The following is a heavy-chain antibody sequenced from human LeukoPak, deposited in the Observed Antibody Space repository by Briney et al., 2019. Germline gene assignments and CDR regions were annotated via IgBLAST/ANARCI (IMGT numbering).Heavy chain of an antibody. CDR3: ARASYDSSGSYFDY. CDR2: IYYSGST. V-gene: IGHV4-30-4*01. Sequence: SETLSLTCTVSGGSIRSGDYYWSWIRQPPGKGLEWIGYIYYSGSTYYNPSLKSRVTISVDTSKNQFSLKLSSVTAADTAVYYCARASYDSSGSYFDYWGQGTLVTVSS. CDR1: GGSIRSGDYY. J-gene: IGHJ4*02. D-gene: IGHD3-22*01.